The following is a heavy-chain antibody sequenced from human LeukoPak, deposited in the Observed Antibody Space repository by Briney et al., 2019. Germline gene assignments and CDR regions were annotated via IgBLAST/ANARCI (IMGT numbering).Heavy chain of an antibody. V-gene: IGHV3-48*03. CDR3: ARERGGYSGYAALDY. CDR2: ISSSGSTI. D-gene: IGHD5-12*01. CDR1: GFTFSSYE. Sequence: GGSLRLSCAASGFTFSSYEMDWVRQAPGKGLEWLSYISSSGSTIYYADSPKGRFTISRDNAKNSLYLQMNSLRAEDTAVYYCARERGGYSGYAALDYWGQGTLVTVSS. J-gene: IGHJ4*02.